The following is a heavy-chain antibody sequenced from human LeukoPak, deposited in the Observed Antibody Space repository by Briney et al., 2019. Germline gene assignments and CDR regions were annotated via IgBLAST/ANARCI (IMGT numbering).Heavy chain of an antibody. CDR1: GFTFSSYA. CDR3: ARDSIAAAGFEYFQY. CDR2: ISYDGSNK. V-gene: IGHV3-30-3*01. Sequence: PGGALRLSYAAAGFTFSSYAMHWVRQAPGKGLEWVAVISYDGSNKYYADSVKGRFTISRDNSKNTLYLQMNSLRAEDTAVYYCARDSIAAAGFEYFQYWGQGTLVTVSS. D-gene: IGHD6-13*01. J-gene: IGHJ1*01.